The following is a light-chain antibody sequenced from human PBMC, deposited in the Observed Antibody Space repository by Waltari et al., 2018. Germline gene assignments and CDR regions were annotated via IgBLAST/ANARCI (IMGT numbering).Light chain of an antibody. CDR1: SSDVGGYTY. Sequence: QSALTQPASVSGSPGQSITISCTGTSSDVGGYTYVSWYQHHPGKAPKLMIYEVSNRPSGVSNRFSGSKSGNTASLTISGLQAEDEADYYCSSYTSSSTLEVGGGTKLTVL. V-gene: IGLV2-14*01. CDR2: EVS. J-gene: IGLJ2*01. CDR3: SSYTSSSTLE.